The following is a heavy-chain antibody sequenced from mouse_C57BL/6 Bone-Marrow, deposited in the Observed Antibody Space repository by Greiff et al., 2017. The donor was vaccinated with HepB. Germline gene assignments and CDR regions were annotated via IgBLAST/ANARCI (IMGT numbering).Heavy chain of an antibody. CDR1: GYSITSGYY. J-gene: IGHJ4*01. V-gene: IGHV3-6*01. Sequence: EVKLEESGPGLVKPSQSLSLTCSVTGYSITSGYYWNWIRQFPGNKLEWVGSISYDGSNNYNPSLKNRIPITRDTSKNQFFLKLNSVTAEDTATYYCAIYDGYYEVMDYWGQGTSVTVSS. D-gene: IGHD2-3*01. CDR3: AIYDGYYEVMDY. CDR2: ISYDGSN.